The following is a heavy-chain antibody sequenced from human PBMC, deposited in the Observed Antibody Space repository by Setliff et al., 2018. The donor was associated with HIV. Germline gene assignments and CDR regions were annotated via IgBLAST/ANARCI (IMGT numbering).Heavy chain of an antibody. J-gene: IGHJ4*02. CDR2: LSAYDGNT. CDR3: ARSDWELVLSSFDY. D-gene: IGHD1-26*01. Sequence: ASVKVSCKASGYTFASYGITWVRQAPGQGLEWMGWLSAYDGNTNYAQKVRERVTLTTDTATTTAFMELKNLTPADTAVYFCARSDWELVLSSFDYWGQGTQVTVS. CDR1: GYTFASYG. V-gene: IGHV1-18*01.